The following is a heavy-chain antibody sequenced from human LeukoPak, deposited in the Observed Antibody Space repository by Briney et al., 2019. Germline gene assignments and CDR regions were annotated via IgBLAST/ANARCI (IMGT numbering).Heavy chain of an antibody. D-gene: IGHD2-15*01. CDR1: GFTFSSYA. CDR3: ARTLRGLYDY. CDR2: ISYDGSNK. Sequence: PGGSLRLSCAASGFTFSSYAMHWVRQAPGKGLEWVAVISYDGSNKYYADSAKGRFTISRDNSKNTLYLQMNSLRAEDTAVYYCARTLRGLYDYWGQGTLVTVSS. J-gene: IGHJ4*02. V-gene: IGHV3-30-3*01.